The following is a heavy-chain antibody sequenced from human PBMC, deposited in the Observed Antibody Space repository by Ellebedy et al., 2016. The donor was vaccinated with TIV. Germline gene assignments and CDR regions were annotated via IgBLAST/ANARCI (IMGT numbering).Heavy chain of an antibody. J-gene: IGHJ4*02. D-gene: IGHD3-10*01. Sequence: MPSETLSLTCTVSGGSISSYYWSWIRQPPGKGLEWIGYIYYSGSTNYNPSLKSRVTISVDTSKNQFSLKLSSVTAADTAVYYCARDPRGVGIDYWGQGTLVTVSS. CDR2: IYYSGST. V-gene: IGHV4-59*01. CDR3: ARDPRGVGIDY. CDR1: GGSISSYY.